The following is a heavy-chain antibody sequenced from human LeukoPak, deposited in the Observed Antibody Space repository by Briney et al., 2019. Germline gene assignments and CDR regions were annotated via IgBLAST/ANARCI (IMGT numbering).Heavy chain of an antibody. CDR1: GYIFTDYY. J-gene: IGHJ3*02. CDR3: ARGIQLWSDAFDI. Sequence: ASVKVSCKPSGYIFTDYYIYWVRQAPGQGLEWMGWISAYNGNTNYAQKLQGRVTMTTDTSTSTAYMELRSLRSGDTAVYYCARGIQLWSDAFDIWGQGTMVTVSS. D-gene: IGHD5-18*01. V-gene: IGHV1-18*04. CDR2: ISAYNGNT.